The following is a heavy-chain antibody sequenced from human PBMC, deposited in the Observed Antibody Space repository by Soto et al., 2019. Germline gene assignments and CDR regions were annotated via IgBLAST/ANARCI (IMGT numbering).Heavy chain of an antibody. J-gene: IGHJ6*02. V-gene: IGHV3-23*01. CDR3: AKTRGAMIYAISVYGLDV. Sequence: EVQLLESGGGFIHPGGSLRLSCAASGFSFSSFAMNWVHQAPGKGLEWVSIISGSADSTFYADSVKGRFTISRDNSKRTLYLQINSLRAEDTAVYYCAKTRGAMIYAISVYGLDVWGQGTTVTVSS. D-gene: IGHD2-8*01. CDR1: GFSFSSFA. CDR2: ISGSADST.